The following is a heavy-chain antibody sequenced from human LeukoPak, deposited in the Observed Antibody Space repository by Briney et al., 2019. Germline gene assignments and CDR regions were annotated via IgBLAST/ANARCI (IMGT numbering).Heavy chain of an antibody. CDR3: ARVGSGYDFDY. D-gene: IGHD5-12*01. J-gene: IGHJ4*02. CDR1: GGSISSSNW. V-gene: IGHV4-4*02. CDR2: IYHSGNT. Sequence: SETLSLTCAVSGGSISSSNWWSWVRPPPGKGLEWIGEIYHSGNTNYNPSLKSRVSISIDKSKNQFFLKVRSVTAADTAVYYCARVGSGYDFDYWGQGILVTVSS.